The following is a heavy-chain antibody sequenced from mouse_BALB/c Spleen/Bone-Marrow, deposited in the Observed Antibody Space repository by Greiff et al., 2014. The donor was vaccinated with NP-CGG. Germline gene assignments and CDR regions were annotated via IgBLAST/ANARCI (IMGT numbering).Heavy chain of an antibody. J-gene: IGHJ4*01. D-gene: IGHD2-3*01. CDR2: INPYNDGT. CDR3: ARSGWLLRGYYALDY. CDR1: GYTFSSYG. V-gene: IGHV1-14*01. Sequence: VQLQQSGPELVKPGASVKMSCKASGYTFSSYGMNWVKQKPGQGLEWIGYINPYNDGTKLNEKFEDKATLTSDKSSSTAYMELTSLTSEDSAVYYCARSGWLLRGYYALDYGGPGTSVTVSS.